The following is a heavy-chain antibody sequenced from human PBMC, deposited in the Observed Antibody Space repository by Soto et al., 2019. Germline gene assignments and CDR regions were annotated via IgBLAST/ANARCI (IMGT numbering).Heavy chain of an antibody. J-gene: IGHJ6*02. V-gene: IGHV1-18*04. CDR2: INGYTGNT. Sequence: QVQLVQSGAEVKQPGASVKVSCEASGYTFTTYGISWVRQASGQGLDWMGWINGYTGNTKYAQRFQGRVTMTRDTSTSTAYMEVRSLRSDDTADYYCARDDIATRPQYYYGIDVWGQGTTVTVSS. D-gene: IGHD6-6*01. CDR3: ARDDIATRPQYYYGIDV. CDR1: GYTFTTYG.